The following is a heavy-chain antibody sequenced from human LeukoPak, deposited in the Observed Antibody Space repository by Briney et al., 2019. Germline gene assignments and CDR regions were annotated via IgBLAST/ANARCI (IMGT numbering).Heavy chain of an antibody. D-gene: IGHD4-23*01. CDR2: INSQSNYI. V-gene: IGHV3-21*01. CDR1: GFTFKSHS. CDR3: ARDYGGSSPFDY. J-gene: IGHJ4*02. Sequence: PGESLRLSCVASGFTFKSHSMNWVRQAPGKGLEWVSSINSQSNYIFYSDSVKGRFTISRDNAKNSLYLQMNSLRAEDTAVYYCARDYGGSSPFDYWGQGTLVTVSS.